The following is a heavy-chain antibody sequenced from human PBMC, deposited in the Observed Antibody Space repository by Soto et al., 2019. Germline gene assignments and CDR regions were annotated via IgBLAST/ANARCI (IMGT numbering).Heavy chain of an antibody. CDR2: INSDGSIT. V-gene: IGHV3-74*03. D-gene: IGHD1-26*01. J-gene: IGHJ5*02. CDR3: ARVATGSYSWMES. Sequence: EVQLEESGGDLVQPGGSLRLSCAASGFTFSTYWMHWVRQAPGKGLVWVSRINSDGSITTYADSVKGRFTISRDNSKNTLYLQMNSLRAEDTAVYYCARVATGSYSWMESWGQGPLVTVSS. CDR1: GFTFSTYW.